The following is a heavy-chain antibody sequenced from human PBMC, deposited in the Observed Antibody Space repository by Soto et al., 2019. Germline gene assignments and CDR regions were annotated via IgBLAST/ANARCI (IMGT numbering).Heavy chain of an antibody. V-gene: IGHV1-2*02. CDR1: GFSFTGYY. Sequence: ASVKVSCKASGFSFTGYYIHWLRQAPGQGLEWMGWINAHSGGTEYAQKFQGRVTLTRDTSIATVYLTLTSLTSDDTALYYCAKDLTRQLAYWLDPWGQGAQVTAS. D-gene: IGHD6-6*01. CDR2: INAHSGGT. J-gene: IGHJ5*02. CDR3: AKDLTRQLAYWLDP.